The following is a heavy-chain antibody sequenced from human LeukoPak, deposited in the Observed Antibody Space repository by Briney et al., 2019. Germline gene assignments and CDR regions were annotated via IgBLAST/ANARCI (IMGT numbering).Heavy chain of an antibody. CDR1: GFTFSSHG. CDR3: AKDRGRAVAGSEFDY. D-gene: IGHD6-19*01. J-gene: IGHJ4*02. V-gene: IGHV3-23*01. CDR2: ISAAGGGT. Sequence: GGSLRLSCAASGFTFSSHGMSWVRQAPGKGLEWVSTISAAGGGTYYADSVKGRFTISRDNSKNTLYLQMHSLRAEDTAVYYCAKDRGRAVAGSEFDYWGQGTLVTVSS.